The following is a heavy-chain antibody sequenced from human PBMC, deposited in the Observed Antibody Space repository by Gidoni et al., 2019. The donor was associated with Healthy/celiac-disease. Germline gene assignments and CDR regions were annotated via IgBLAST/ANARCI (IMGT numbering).Heavy chain of an antibody. CDR3: AKNPSPFTYGDYGRNGMDV. V-gene: IGHV3-23*01. D-gene: IGHD4-17*01. Sequence: TISRDNSKNTLYLQMNSLRAEDTAVYYCAKNPSPFTYGDYGRNGMDVWGQGTTVTVSS. J-gene: IGHJ6*02.